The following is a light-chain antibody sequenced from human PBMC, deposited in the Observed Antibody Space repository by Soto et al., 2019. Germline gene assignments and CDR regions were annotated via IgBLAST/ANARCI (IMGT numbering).Light chain of an antibody. CDR1: QSVLYSSSNKNY. J-gene: IGKJ4*01. CDR2: WAS. Sequence: DVVMTQSPESLAVSLGERATINCRSSQSVLYSSSNKNYLAWYRQKPGQPPELLIYWASTRESGVPDRISGSGSETDFTLKISRVEAEDVGVYYCMQDTQYPITFGGGTRWISN. V-gene: IGKV4-1*01. CDR3: MQDTQYPIT.